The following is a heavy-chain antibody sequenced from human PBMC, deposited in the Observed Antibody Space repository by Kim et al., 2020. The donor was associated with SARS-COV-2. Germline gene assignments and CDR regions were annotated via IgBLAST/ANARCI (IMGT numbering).Heavy chain of an antibody. J-gene: IGHJ4*02. CDR1: GFSFHEYA. CDR2: IGWNGGTI. D-gene: IGHD2-2*01. Sequence: GGSLRLSCAASGFSFHEYAMHWVRQAPGKGLEWVSSIGWNGGTIGYADSVKGRFTISRDNAKNSLFLQMNSLRAEDTALYYCAKGDCTSISCPADYWGQGTLVTVST. V-gene: IGHV3-9*01. CDR3: AKGDCTSISCPADY.